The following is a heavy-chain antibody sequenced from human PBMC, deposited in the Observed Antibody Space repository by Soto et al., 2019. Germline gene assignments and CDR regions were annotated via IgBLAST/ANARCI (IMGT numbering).Heavy chain of an antibody. CDR2: ITPSNGHT. D-gene: IGHD2-2*01. J-gene: IGHJ3*01. V-gene: IGHV1-18*01. Sequence: QDQLVQSGVEVKRPGASVKVSCKASGYSFSTHGISWVRQAPGQGLEWMGWITPSNGHTNYEQKFQGRVTMTTDTSTNPGSMEVRSLRSDDTAVYYCARFRDCCGSRCDPPLPLDLWGQGTLVTVSS. CDR3: ARFRDCCGSRCDPPLPLDL. CDR1: GYSFSTHG.